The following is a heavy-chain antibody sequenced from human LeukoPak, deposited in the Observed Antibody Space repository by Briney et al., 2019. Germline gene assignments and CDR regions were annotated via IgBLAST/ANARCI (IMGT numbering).Heavy chain of an antibody. J-gene: IGHJ4*02. Sequence: GGSLRLSCAASGFTFSDYSMNWIRQAPGKGLEWVSYISSSGNTIYYADSVKGRFTISRDNSKNTLYLQMNSLRAEDTAVYYCARDLYRIVVVPHYFDYWGQGTLVTVSS. CDR2: ISSSGNTI. V-gene: IGHV3-11*04. D-gene: IGHD3-22*01. CDR3: ARDLYRIVVVPHYFDY. CDR1: GFTFSDYS.